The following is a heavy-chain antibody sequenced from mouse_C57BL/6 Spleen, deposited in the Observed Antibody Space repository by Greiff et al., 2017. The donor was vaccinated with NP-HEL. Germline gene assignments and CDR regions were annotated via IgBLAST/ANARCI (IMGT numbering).Heavy chain of an antibody. J-gene: IGHJ4*01. CDR3: AREITTRAMDY. CDR1: GYAFSSSW. Sequence: QVQLKQSGPELVKPGASVKISCKASGYAFSSSWMNWVKQRPGKGLEWIGRIYPGDGDTNYNGKFKGKATLTADKSSSTAYMQLSSLTSEDSAVYFCAREITTRAMDYWGQGTSVTVSS. V-gene: IGHV1-82*01. CDR2: IYPGDGDT. D-gene: IGHD2-4*01.